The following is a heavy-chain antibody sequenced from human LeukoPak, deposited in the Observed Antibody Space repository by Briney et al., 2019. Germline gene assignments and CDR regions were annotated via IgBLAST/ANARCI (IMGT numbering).Heavy chain of an antibody. CDR3: ARDLISGPYTFDY. CDR2: ISSGPFTT. J-gene: IGHJ4*02. V-gene: IGHV3-48*02. D-gene: IGHD1-26*01. Sequence: SGGSLGLSCAASGFTFSSFGMNWVRQAPGKGLEWVSYISSGPFTTYYADSVKGRFTISRDNAKNSLFLQRNGLRDEDTALYYCARDLISGPYTFDYWGRGTLVTVSS. CDR1: GFTFSSFG.